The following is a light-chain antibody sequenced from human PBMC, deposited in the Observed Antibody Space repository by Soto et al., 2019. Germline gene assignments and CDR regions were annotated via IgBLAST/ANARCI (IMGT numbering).Light chain of an antibody. J-gene: IGLJ3*02. CDR1: SSNIGAGYD. CDR2: DNN. V-gene: IGLV1-40*01. Sequence: QAVVTQPPSVSGAPGQRVTISCTGSSSNIGAGYDVHWYQQVPGTAPKLLIYDNNNRPSGVPDRFSGSQSGTSASLAITGLQAEDEADYYYQAYDSSLSGWVFGEGTKLTVL. CDR3: QAYDSSLSGWV.